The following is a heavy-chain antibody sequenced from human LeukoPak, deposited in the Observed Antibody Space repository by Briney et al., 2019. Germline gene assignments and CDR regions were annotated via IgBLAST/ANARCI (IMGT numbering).Heavy chain of an antibody. V-gene: IGHV4-59*12. D-gene: IGHD6-19*01. CDR3: ARARSSGWYGDAFDI. CDR2: IYYSGST. Sequence: SETLSLTCTVSGGSISSYYWSWIRQPPGKGLEWIGYIYYSGSTNYNPSLKSRVTMSVDTSKNQFSLKLSSVTAADTAVYYCARARSSGWYGDAFDIWGQGTMVTVSS. J-gene: IGHJ3*02. CDR1: GGSISSYY.